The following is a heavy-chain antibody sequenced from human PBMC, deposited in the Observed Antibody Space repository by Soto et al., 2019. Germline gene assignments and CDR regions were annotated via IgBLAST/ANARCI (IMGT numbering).Heavy chain of an antibody. J-gene: IGHJ5*02. Sequence: PSETLSLTCAVSGGSINSGGYSWSWIRQPPGKGLEWIGYIYHSGSTYYNPSLKSRVTISVDRSKNQFSLKLSSVTAADTAVYYCARVPDRWGQGTLVTSPQ. CDR3: ARVPDR. V-gene: IGHV4-30-2*01. D-gene: IGHD2-2*01. CDR1: GGSINSGGYS. CDR2: IYHSGST.